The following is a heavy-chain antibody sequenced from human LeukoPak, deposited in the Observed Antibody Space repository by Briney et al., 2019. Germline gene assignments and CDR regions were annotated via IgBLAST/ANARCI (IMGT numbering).Heavy chain of an antibody. J-gene: IGHJ6*02. CDR1: GGSISSYY. Sequence: SETLSLTCTVSGGSISSYYWSWIRQPPGKGLEWSVYIYYSGSTNYNPSLTSRVTISVDTSKNQFSLKLSSVTAADTAVYYCAGAPGYCSSTSCHTVYYYGMDVWGQGTTVTVSS. V-gene: IGHV4-59*01. D-gene: IGHD2-2*02. CDR3: AGAPGYCSSTSCHTVYYYGMDV. CDR2: IYYSGST.